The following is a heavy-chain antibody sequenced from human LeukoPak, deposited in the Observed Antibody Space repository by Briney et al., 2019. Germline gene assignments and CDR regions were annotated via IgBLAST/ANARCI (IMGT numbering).Heavy chain of an antibody. J-gene: IGHJ6*04. CDR2: IYHSGST. CDR3: ASRYFDWTRSSYGMDV. V-gene: IGHV4-4*02. CDR1: GGSISSSNW. Sequence: SETLSLTCAVSGGSISSSNWWSWVRQPPGKGLEWIGEIYHSGSTNYNPSLKSRVTISVDKSKNQFSLKLSSVTAADTAAYYCASRYFDWTRSSYGMDVWGRGTTVTVSS. D-gene: IGHD3-9*01.